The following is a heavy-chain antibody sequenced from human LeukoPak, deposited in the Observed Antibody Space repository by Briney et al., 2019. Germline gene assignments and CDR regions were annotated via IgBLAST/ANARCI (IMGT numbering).Heavy chain of an antibody. D-gene: IGHD3-16*01. CDR3: ASAVMGDHDAFDI. J-gene: IGHJ3*02. CDR2: ISSSGSTI. Sequence: GGSLRLSCAASGFTFSDYYMSWIRQAPGKGLEWVSYISSSGSTIYYADSVKGRFTISRDNAKNSLYLQMNSLRAGDTAVYYCASAVMGDHDAFDIWGQGTMVTVSS. V-gene: IGHV3-11*04. CDR1: GFTFSDYY.